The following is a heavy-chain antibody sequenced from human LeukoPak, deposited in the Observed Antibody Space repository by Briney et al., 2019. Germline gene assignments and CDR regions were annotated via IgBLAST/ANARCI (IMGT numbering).Heavy chain of an antibody. D-gene: IGHD1-26*01. Sequence: SETLSLTCTVSGGSISSYYWSWIRQPPGKGLEWIGYIYYSGRTNYNPSLKSRVTISVDTSKNQFSLKLSSVTAADTAVYYCARNFATHSGSYYPVWGQGTLVTVSS. CDR3: ARNFATHSGSYYPV. J-gene: IGHJ4*02. V-gene: IGHV4-59*01. CDR1: GGSISSYY. CDR2: IYYSGRT.